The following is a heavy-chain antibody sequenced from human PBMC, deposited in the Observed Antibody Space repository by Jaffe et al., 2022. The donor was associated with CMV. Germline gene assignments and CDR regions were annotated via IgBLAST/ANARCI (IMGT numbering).Heavy chain of an antibody. D-gene: IGHD2-2*01. CDR3: ARDVPAPGLFLDY. V-gene: IGHV3-7*01. Sequence: EVQLVESGGGLVQPGGSLRLSCAASGFTFSSFWMSWVRQAPGKGLEWVANIKQEGIEKYYVDSVKGRFTISRDNAKNSLYLQMNSLRAEDTAVYYCARDVPAPGLFLDYWGQGTLVTVSS. CDR1: GFTFSSFW. CDR2: IKQEGIEK. J-gene: IGHJ4*02.